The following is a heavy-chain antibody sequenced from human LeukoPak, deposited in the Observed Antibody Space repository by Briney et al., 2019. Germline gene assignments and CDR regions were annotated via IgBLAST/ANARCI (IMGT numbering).Heavy chain of an antibody. V-gene: IGHV3-23*01. D-gene: IGHD3-22*01. Sequence: GGSLRLSCAASGFTFSSYAMSWVRQAPGKGLEWVSAIIGSGGSTYYADSVKGRLTISRDNSKNTLYLQMNSLRAEDTAVYYCARDNYDSSGYYLLFDYWGQGTLVTVSS. J-gene: IGHJ4*02. CDR1: GFTFSSYA. CDR3: ARDNYDSSGYYLLFDY. CDR2: IIGSGGST.